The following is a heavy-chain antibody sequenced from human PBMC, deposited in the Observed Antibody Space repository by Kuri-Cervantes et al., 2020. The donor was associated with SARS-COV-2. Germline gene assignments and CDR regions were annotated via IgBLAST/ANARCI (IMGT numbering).Heavy chain of an antibody. CDR3: AKNRDVVVVPAYVKDVDAYEN. J-gene: IGHJ3*02. V-gene: IGHV3-23*01. CDR2: ISGSGDGT. D-gene: IGHD2-2*01. Sequence: GESLKISCAASGFTFRSSGMHWVRQAPGKGLEWVSEISGSGDGTSYADSVKGRFTISRDRSTNTLHLQMNSLRVEETAVYYCAKNRDVVVVPAYVKDVDAYENWGHGTLVTVSS. CDR1: GFTFRSSG.